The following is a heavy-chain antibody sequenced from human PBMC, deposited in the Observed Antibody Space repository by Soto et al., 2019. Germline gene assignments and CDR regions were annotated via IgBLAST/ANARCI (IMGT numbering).Heavy chain of an antibody. CDR1: GYTFTNYD. CDR3: ARAVAVPADFDY. CDR2: ISVYNGNT. V-gene: IGHV1-18*01. J-gene: IGHJ4*02. Sequence: ASVKVSCKASGYTFTNYDISWVRQAPGQGLEWMGWISVYNGNTNYAQRLQGRVTITRDTSASTAYMELSSLRSEDTAVYYCARAVAVPADFDYWGLGTLVTVSS. D-gene: IGHD6-19*01.